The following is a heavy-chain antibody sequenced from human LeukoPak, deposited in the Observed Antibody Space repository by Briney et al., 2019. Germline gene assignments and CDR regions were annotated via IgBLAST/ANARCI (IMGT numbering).Heavy chain of an antibody. V-gene: IGHV3-74*01. CDR3: ARGLTIFGVVNDAFDF. Sequence: GGSLRLSCAASGFTFSNYWMHWVRQAPGKGLVWVSLINSDGSSTIYADSVKGRFTISRDNAKNTLYLQMDSLRAEDTAVYYCARGLTIFGVVNDAFDFWGQGTMVTVSS. CDR2: INSDGSST. J-gene: IGHJ3*01. CDR1: GFTFSNYW. D-gene: IGHD3-3*01.